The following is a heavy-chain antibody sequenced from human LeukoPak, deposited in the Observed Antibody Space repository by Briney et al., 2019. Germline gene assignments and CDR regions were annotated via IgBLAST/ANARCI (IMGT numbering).Heavy chain of an antibody. Sequence: ASVKVSCKASGYTFIGYYMHWVRQAPGQGLEWMGWINPNSGGTNYAQKFQGRVTMTRDTSISTAYMELSRLRSDDTAVYYCAGSTVTTESGAFDIWGQGTMVTVSS. V-gene: IGHV1-2*02. CDR2: INPNSGGT. CDR3: AGSTVTTESGAFDI. J-gene: IGHJ3*02. D-gene: IGHD4-17*01. CDR1: GYTFIGYY.